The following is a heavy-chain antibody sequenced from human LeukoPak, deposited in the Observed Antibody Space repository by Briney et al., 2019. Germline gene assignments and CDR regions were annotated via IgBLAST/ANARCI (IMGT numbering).Heavy chain of an antibody. CDR2: IKPDGTTK. CDR1: GFSFSNAW. V-gene: IGHV3-7*03. J-gene: IGHJ4*02. D-gene: IGHD6-13*01. CDR3: ARSIPYGTTWYGRSDY. Sequence: GGSLRLSCATSGFSFSNAWMNWVRQAPGKGLEWVANIKPDGTTKFYVDSVKGRFTISRDNALNSLYLQMNSLRAEDTAIYYCARSIPYGTTWYGRSDYWGQGTLVTVSS.